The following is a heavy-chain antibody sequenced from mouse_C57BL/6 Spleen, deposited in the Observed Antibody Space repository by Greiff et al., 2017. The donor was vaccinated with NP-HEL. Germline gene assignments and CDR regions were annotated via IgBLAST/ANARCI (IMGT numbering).Heavy chain of an antibody. CDR3: ARGYYGSSYPIFDN. CDR2: IHPNSGST. D-gene: IGHD1-1*01. Sequence: QVQLQQPGAELVKPGASVKLSCKASGYTFTSYWMHWVKQRPGQGLEWIGMIHPNSGSTNYNEKFKSKATLTVDKSSSTAYMQLSSLTSEDSAVYYCARGYYGSSYPIFDNWGQGTTLTVSS. CDR1: GYTFTSYW. V-gene: IGHV1-64*01. J-gene: IGHJ2*01.